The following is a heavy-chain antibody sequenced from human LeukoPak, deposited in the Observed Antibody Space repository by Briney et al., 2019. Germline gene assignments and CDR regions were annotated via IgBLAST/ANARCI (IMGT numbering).Heavy chain of an antibody. D-gene: IGHD5-18*01. V-gene: IGHV4-61*01. CDR1: GGSVRNGNYY. J-gene: IGHJ6*02. CDR3: AGENRYSYGNYYYYGMDV. Sequence: PSETLSLTCTVSGGSVRNGNYYWNWIRQPPGKELEWIADIYHSGSTSYNPSLKSRVTMSVDTSKNQFSLKLTSMTAADTAVYYCAGENRYSYGNYYYYGMDVWGQGTTVTVSS. CDR2: IYHSGST.